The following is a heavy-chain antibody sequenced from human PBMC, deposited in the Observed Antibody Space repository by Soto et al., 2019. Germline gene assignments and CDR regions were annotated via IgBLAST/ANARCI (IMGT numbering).Heavy chain of an antibody. CDR1: GFTFDDYA. V-gene: IGHV3-9*01. J-gene: IGHJ4*02. Sequence: EVQLVESGGGLVQPGRSLRISCAASGFTFDDYAMHWVRQAPGKGLEWVSGISWNSGSIGYADSVKGRFTISRDNAKNSLYLQMNSLRAEDTALYYCATFPDYAQFDYWGQGTLVTVSS. CDR3: ATFPDYAQFDY. D-gene: IGHD4-17*01. CDR2: ISWNSGSI.